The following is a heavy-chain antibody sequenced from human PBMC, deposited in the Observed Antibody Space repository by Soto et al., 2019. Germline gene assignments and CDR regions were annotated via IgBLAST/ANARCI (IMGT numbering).Heavy chain of an antibody. V-gene: IGHV1-46*02. Sequence: QVQLVQSGAEVRNPGASVKLSCKASGYTFNMYYMHWVRQAPGQGLEWMGVINPNGDTTTYAQRFQGRLTMTRDTYTSTVYMDLTSMRSEDTAVYYCAREGAAAARMFDNWGQGTLVTVSS. CDR1: GYTFNMYY. J-gene: IGHJ4*02. D-gene: IGHD6-13*01. CDR2: INPNGDTT. CDR3: AREGAAAARMFDN.